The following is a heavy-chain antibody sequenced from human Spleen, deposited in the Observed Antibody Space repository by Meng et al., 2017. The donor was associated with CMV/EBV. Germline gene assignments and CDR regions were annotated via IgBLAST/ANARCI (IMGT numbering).Heavy chain of an antibody. Sequence: GGSLRLSCAASGFTFSSYSMNWVRQAPGKGLEWVSYISSSSSTIYYADSVKGRFTISRDNAKNSLYLQMNGLRAEDTAVYYCGRLRDYWGQGTLVTVSS. J-gene: IGHJ4*02. CDR1: GFTFSSYS. D-gene: IGHD3-10*01. CDR2: ISSSSSTI. V-gene: IGHV3-48*04. CDR3: GRLRDY.